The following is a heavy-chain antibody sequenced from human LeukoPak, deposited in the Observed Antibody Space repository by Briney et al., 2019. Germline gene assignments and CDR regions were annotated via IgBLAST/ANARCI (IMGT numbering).Heavy chain of an antibody. CDR2: VHTSGTT. V-gene: IGHV4-61*02. D-gene: IGHD5-24*01. J-gene: IGHJ3*02. CDR1: GGSIGSGRYF. Sequence: SETLSLTCTVSGGSIGSGRYFWSWIRQPAGKRLDWIGRVHTSGTTKYNPSLESRVTISVDTSRNQFSLKLNSVTAADTAVYYCARSSFAGPTMAFAPYDIWGPGAMVTVSS. CDR3: ARSSFAGPTMAFAPYDI.